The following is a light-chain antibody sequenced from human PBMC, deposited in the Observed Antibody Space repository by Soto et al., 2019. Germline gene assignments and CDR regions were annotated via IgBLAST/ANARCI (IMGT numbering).Light chain of an antibody. CDR3: QHRTTWPRT. Sequence: EIVLTQSPATLSLSPGERVTLSCRASQSVGTFLGWYQQKPGQAPRLIIYDASNRATGVPARFSGTGSGTDFALTISSVEPEDFAVYYCQHRTTWPRTFGQGTKLDIK. J-gene: IGKJ2*01. CDR2: DAS. V-gene: IGKV3-11*01. CDR1: QSVGTF.